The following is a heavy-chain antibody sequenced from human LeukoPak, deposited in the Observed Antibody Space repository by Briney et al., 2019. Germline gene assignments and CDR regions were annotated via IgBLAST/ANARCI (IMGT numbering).Heavy chain of an antibody. V-gene: IGHV4-38-2*02. Sequence: PSETLSVTCTVSGYSISSGYYWGWLRQPPGKGLEWSGSNHNSGSTNYNPSLKSRVTISVDTSKNQFSLKLSSVTAADTAVYYCARLPHVNKNWFDPWGQGKLVSVSS. D-gene: IGHD2/OR15-2a*01. CDR2: NHNSGST. CDR1: GYSISSGYY. J-gene: IGHJ5*02. CDR3: ARLPHVNKNWFDP.